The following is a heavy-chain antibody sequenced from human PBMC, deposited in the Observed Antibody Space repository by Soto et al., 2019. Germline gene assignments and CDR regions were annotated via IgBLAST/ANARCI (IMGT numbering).Heavy chain of an antibody. V-gene: IGHV1-46*01. D-gene: IGHD1-26*01. CDR2: INPSGGST. Sequence: ASVKVSCKAAGYTFTSYYMRCVRNAPGQGLEWMGIINPSGGSTSYAQKFQGRVTMTRDTSTSTVYMELSSLRSEDTAVYYCARDEVIVGAPVFDYWGQGTLVTVSS. CDR1: GYTFTSYY. J-gene: IGHJ4*02. CDR3: ARDEVIVGAPVFDY.